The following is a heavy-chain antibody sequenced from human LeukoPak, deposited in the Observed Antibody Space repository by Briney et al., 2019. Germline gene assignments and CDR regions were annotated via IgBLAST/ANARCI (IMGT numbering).Heavy chain of an antibody. D-gene: IGHD3-10*01. Sequence: PSQALSLTCTVSGGSISTGSYYWSWIRQPAGKGLEWIGRIYTGGSTNYNPSLKSRVTISVDTSKNQFSLKLSSVTTADTALYYCARWGEVYWYFDLWGRGTLVTVSS. J-gene: IGHJ2*01. V-gene: IGHV4-61*02. CDR1: GGSISTGSYY. CDR2: IYTGGST. CDR3: ARWGEVYWYFDL.